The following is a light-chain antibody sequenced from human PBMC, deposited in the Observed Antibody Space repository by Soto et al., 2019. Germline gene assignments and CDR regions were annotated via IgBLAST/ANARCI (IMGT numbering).Light chain of an antibody. CDR3: QQYYSTPNT. Sequence: DIVMTQSPDSLAVSLGERATINCKSSQSVLYSSNNKNYLAWYEQKPEQPPKLLIYWASTRESGVPDRFSGSGSGTYFTLPISSMQAEDGAVYYCQQYYSTPNTFGQGTKLEI. CDR2: WAS. CDR1: QSVLYSSNNKNY. V-gene: IGKV4-1*01. J-gene: IGKJ2*01.